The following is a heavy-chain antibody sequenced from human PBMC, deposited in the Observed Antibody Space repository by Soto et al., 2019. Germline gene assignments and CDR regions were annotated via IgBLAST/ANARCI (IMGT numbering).Heavy chain of an antibody. CDR3: ARRSGGSIVVVPADPRSDAFDI. V-gene: IGHV1-69*01. D-gene: IGHD2-2*01. CDR2: IIPIFGTA. CDR1: GGTFSSYA. Sequence: QVQLVQSGAEVKKPGSSVKVSCKASGGTFSSYAISWVRQAPGQGLEWMGGIIPIFGTANYAQKFQGRVTITADESTSTAYMELSSLRSEDTAVYYCARRSGGSIVVVPADPRSDAFDIWGQGTMVTVSS. J-gene: IGHJ3*02.